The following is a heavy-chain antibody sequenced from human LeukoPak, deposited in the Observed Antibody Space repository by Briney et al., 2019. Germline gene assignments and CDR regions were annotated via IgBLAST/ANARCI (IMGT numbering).Heavy chain of an antibody. Sequence: GGSLRLSCAASGFTFSSYAMSWVRQAPGKGLEWVSAISGSGGSTYYADSVKGRFTISRDNAKNSLYLQMNSLRAEDTAVYYCAKDYRTFGLLDSWGQGTLVTVSS. CDR1: GFTFSSYA. CDR2: ISGSGGST. CDR3: AKDYRTFGLLDS. V-gene: IGHV3-23*01. D-gene: IGHD3-10*01. J-gene: IGHJ4*02.